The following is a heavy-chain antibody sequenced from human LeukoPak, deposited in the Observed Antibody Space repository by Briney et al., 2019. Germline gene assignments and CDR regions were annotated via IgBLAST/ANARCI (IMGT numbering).Heavy chain of an antibody. D-gene: IGHD6-13*01. V-gene: IGHV3-23*01. CDR2: ISGSGGST. CDR3: AKPYSSSWYYVGAFDI. J-gene: IGHJ3*02. Sequence: GGSLRLSCAASGFTFSSYAMSWVRQAPGKGLEWVSAISGSGGSTYYADSVKGRFTISRDNSKNTLYLQMNSLRAEDTAVYYCAKPYSSSWYYVGAFDIWGQGTMVTVSS. CDR1: GFTFSSYA.